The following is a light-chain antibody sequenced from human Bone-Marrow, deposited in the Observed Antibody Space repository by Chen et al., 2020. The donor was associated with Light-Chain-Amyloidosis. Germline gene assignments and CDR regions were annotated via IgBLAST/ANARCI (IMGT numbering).Light chain of an antibody. V-gene: IGLV3-25*03. CDR2: RDT. J-gene: IGLJ2*01. CDR1: DLPTKY. Sequence: SYELTQPPSVSVSPGQTARITCSGDDLPTKYAYWYQQKPGQAPVLVIHRDTERPSGISERFSGSSSGTTATLTISGVQAEDEADYHCQSADSSGTYEVIFGGGIKLTAL. CDR3: QSADSSGTYEVI.